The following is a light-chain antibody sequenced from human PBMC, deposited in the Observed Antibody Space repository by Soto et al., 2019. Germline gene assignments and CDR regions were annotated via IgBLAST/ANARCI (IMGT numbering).Light chain of an antibody. CDR3: CSFAGGATVV. J-gene: IGLJ2*01. V-gene: IGLV2-23*01. Sequence: QSALTQPASVSGSPGQSITISCTGISSDVGSYNLVSWYQHHPGKGPKLMIYDGSNRPSGVSNRFSGSKSGSTASLTISGLHAEDEADYYCCSFAGGATVVFGGGTKLTVL. CDR1: SSDVGSYNL. CDR2: DGS.